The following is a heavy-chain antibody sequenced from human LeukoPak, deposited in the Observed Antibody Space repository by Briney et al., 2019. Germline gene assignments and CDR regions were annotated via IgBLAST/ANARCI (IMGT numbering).Heavy chain of an antibody. CDR2: ISGSGGST. CDR3: ASSRSGPHGKD. Sequence: GGSLRLSCAASGFTFSSYWMSWVRQAPGKGLEWVSAISGSGGSTYYADSVKGRFTISRDNAKNSLYLQMNSLRAEDTAVYYCASSRSGPHGKDWGQGTLVTVSS. CDR1: GFTFSSYW. V-gene: IGHV3-23*01. J-gene: IGHJ4*02. D-gene: IGHD3-3*01.